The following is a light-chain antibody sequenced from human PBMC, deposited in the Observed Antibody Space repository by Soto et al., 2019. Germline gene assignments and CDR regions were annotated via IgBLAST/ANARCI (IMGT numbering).Light chain of an antibody. CDR3: QHRYSVPLT. CDR1: QDISSF. CDR2: VAS. V-gene: IGKV1-39*01. Sequence: DIQLTQSPSSLSASVGDRVTITCRASQDISSFLNWYQQKPGRAPNLLISVASSLESGVPSRFSGSGSGTEFTLTISSLQPEDFATYYCQHRYSVPLTFGGGTNVEIK. J-gene: IGKJ4*01.